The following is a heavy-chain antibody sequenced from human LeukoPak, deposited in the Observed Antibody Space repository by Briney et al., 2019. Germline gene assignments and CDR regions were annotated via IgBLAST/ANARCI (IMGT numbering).Heavy chain of an antibody. J-gene: IGHJ4*02. CDR3: VREARGYHYTYFDY. CDR2: FSATDGSA. CDR1: GFTVSSYG. V-gene: IGHV3-23*01. D-gene: IGHD5-18*01. Sequence: GGSLRLSCAVSGFTVSSYGMTWVRQAPGKGLEWVSAFSATDGSAQHAESVEGRFTVSREDAKNSLYLQMNSLRAGDTAVYYCVREARGYHYTYFDYWGQGSLVTVSS.